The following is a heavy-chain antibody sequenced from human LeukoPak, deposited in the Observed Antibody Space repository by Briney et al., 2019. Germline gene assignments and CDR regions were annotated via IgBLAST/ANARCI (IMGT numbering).Heavy chain of an antibody. CDR2: MNPNSGNT. V-gene: IGHV1-8*01. CDR3: ARDPSATSHSLYYYYYMDV. D-gene: IGHD5-12*01. Sequence: ASVKVSCKASGYTFTSYDINWVRQATGQGLEWMGWMNPNSGNTGYAQKFQGRVTMTTDTSTSTAYMELRSLRSDDTAVYYCARDPSATSHSLYYYYYMDVWGKGTTVTVSS. J-gene: IGHJ6*03. CDR1: GYTFTSYD.